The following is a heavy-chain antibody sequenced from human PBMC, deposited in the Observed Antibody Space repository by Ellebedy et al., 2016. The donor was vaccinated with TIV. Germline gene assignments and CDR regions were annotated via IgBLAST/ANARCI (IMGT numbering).Heavy chain of an antibody. V-gene: IGHV3-23*01. J-gene: IGHJ6*02. Sequence: GGSLRLSXAASGFTFSSYAMSWVRQAPGKGLEWVSAISGSGGSTYYADSVKGRFTISRDNSKNTLYLQMNSLRAEDTAVYYCAKNPVWFGELFGGSYYGMDVWGQGTTVTVSS. D-gene: IGHD3-10*01. CDR3: AKNPVWFGELFGGSYYGMDV. CDR1: GFTFSSYA. CDR2: ISGSGGST.